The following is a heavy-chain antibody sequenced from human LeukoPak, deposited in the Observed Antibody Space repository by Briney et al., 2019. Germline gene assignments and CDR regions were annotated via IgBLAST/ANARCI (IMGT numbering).Heavy chain of an antibody. Sequence: PSETPSLTCAVYGGSFSGYYWSWIRQPPGKGLEWIGEINHSGSTNYNPSLKSRVTISVDTSKNQFSLKLSSVTAADTAVYYCAREGSGADYWGQGTLVTVSS. D-gene: IGHD6-25*01. CDR2: INHSGST. V-gene: IGHV4-34*01. CDR1: GGSFSGYY. CDR3: AREGSGADY. J-gene: IGHJ4*02.